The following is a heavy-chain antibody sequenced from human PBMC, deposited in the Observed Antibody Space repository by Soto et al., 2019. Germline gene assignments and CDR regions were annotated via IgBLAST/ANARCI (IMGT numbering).Heavy chain of an antibody. D-gene: IGHD2-8*01. Sequence: GGSLRLSCAASGFAVSNNYLSWVRQAPGKGLEWVSLIYSGGKTFYADSVKGRFIISRDTSKNIVYLQMNSLRAEDTAVYYCASDFDILVYERGGMDYWGQGTLVTVSS. V-gene: IGHV3-53*01. J-gene: IGHJ4*02. CDR3: ASDFDILVYERGGMDY. CDR1: GFAVSNNY. CDR2: IYSGGKT.